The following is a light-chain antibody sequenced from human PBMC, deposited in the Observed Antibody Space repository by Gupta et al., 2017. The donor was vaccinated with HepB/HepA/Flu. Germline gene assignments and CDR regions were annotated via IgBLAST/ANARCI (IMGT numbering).Light chain of an antibody. CDR2: GAS. Sequence: EMVMMQSPTTLSSSPRERTTFSCRASQSVSSNLAWDQQKLGKATRFLIYGASTRATGITARLSGSGSGTEFTLTISSLQSEDFAVYYCQQYNNWPLLTFGGGTKVEIK. V-gene: IGKV3-15*01. CDR1: QSVSSN. J-gene: IGKJ4*01. CDR3: QQYNNWPLLT.